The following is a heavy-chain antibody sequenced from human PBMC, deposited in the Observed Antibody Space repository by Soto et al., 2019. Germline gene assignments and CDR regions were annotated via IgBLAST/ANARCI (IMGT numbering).Heavy chain of an antibody. J-gene: IGHJ1*01. V-gene: IGHV1-69*01. CDR3: AKEAGEH. CDR2: IIPILGIK. Sequence: QMQLVQSVSEVKERGSSVKISCKTSGGPFNTYPLTWVRQAPGQGLEWIGGIIPILGIKNVAQSFQGRVPINAYESLTTAYMEMTSLRSDDTAVYYCAKEAGEHWGEGTLVTVSS. D-gene: IGHD3-16*01. CDR1: GGPFNTYP.